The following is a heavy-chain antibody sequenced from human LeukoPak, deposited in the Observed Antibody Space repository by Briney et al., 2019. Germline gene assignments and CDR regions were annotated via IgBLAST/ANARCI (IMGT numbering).Heavy chain of an antibody. J-gene: IGHJ4*02. CDR3: ARDVPAVAGTRHHFDY. CDR1: GGSISSSSYY. V-gene: IGHV4-39*07. D-gene: IGHD6-19*01. CDR2: IYYSGST. Sequence: SETLSLTCTVSGGSISSSSYYWGWIRQPPGKGLEWIGSIYYSGSTYYNPSLKSRVTISVDTSKNQFSLKLSSVTAADTAVYYCARDVPAVAGTRHHFDYWGQGTLVTVSS.